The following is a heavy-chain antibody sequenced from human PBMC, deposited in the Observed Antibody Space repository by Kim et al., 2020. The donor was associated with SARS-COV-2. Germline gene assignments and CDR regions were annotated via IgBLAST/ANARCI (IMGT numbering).Heavy chain of an antibody. CDR1: GFTFSSYA. CDR2: ISGSGGST. V-gene: IGHV3-23*01. CDR3: AKDSSLAVAGTRDFADY. D-gene: IGHD6-19*01. J-gene: IGHJ4*02. Sequence: GGSLRLSCAASGFTFSSYAMSWVRQAPGKGLEWVSAISGSGGSTYYADSVKGRFTISRDNSKNTLYLQMNSLRAEDTAVYYCAKDSSLAVAGTRDFADYWGQGTLVTVSS.